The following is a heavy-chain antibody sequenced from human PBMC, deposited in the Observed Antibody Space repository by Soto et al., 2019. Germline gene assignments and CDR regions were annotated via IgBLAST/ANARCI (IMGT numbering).Heavy chain of an antibody. CDR1: GGSISSSSYY. J-gene: IGHJ4*02. V-gene: IGHV4-39*01. Sequence: KPSETLSLTCTVSGGSISSSSYYWGWIRQPPGKGLEWIGSIYYSGSTYYNPSLKSRVTISVDTSKNQFSLKLSSVTAADTAVYYCARGRRWLHRIGVSYFDYWGQGTLVTVSS. CDR3: ARGRRWLHRIGVSYFDY. D-gene: IGHD5-12*01. CDR2: IYYSGST.